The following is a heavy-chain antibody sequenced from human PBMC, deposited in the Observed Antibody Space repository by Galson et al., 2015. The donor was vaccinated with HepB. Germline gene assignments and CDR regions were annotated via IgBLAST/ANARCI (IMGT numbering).Heavy chain of an antibody. CDR2: INIDGSDI. CDR1: GFTFSTYW. V-gene: IGHV3-74*01. Sequence: SLRLSCAASGFTFSTYWMHWARQAPGKGLVWVSHINIDGSDIKYADSVRGRFTISRDNARNTLDLQMNSLTAEDTATYYCVWGSSDWLGLDYWGQGALVIVSS. CDR3: VWGSSDWLGLDY. D-gene: IGHD6-19*01. J-gene: IGHJ4*02.